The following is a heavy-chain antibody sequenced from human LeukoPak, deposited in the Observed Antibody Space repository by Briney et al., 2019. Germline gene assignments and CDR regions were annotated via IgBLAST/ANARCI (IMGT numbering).Heavy chain of an antibody. CDR1: GGSISSSSYY. CDR3: ARGTGALYGGDFDY. D-gene: IGHD2-2*02. J-gene: IGHJ4*02. V-gene: IGHV4-31*03. Sequence: SETLSLTCTVSGGSISSSSYYWSWIRQHPGKGLEWIGYIYYSGSTYYNPSLKSRVTISVDTSKNQFSLKLSSVTAADTAVYYCARGTGALYGGDFDYWGQGTLVTVSS. CDR2: IYYSGST.